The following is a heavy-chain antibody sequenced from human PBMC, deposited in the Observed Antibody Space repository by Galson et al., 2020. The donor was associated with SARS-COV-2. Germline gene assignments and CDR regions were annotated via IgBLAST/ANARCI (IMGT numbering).Heavy chain of an antibody. CDR1: RFTFSSYG. Sequence: GESLKISCAASRFTFSSYGMHWVRQAPGKGLEWVAIIYYDGSNRYYADSVKGRFTISRDNSKNTLYLQMNSLRAEDTAVYYCARGPNLVTKKLLWFGDGAGPYDYWGQGTLVTVSS. D-gene: IGHD3-10*01. J-gene: IGHJ4*02. V-gene: IGHV3-33*01. CDR3: ARGPNLVTKKLLWFGDGAGPYDY. CDR2: IYYDGSNR.